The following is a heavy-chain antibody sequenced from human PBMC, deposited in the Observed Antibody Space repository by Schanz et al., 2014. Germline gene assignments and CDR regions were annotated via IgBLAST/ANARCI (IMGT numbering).Heavy chain of an antibody. CDR3: ARDRGYCSGGSCLTFDY. J-gene: IGHJ4*02. Sequence: EQLVESGGGLVKPGGSLRLSCAVSGFTVSSNHMSWVRQAPGKGLEWVSAISGSGGSTYYADSVKGRFTISRDNSKNTLYLQMNTLRAEDTAVYYCARDRGYCSGGSCLTFDYWGQGTLVTVSS. D-gene: IGHD2-15*01. CDR2: ISGSGGST. CDR1: GFTVSSNH. V-gene: IGHV3-23*04.